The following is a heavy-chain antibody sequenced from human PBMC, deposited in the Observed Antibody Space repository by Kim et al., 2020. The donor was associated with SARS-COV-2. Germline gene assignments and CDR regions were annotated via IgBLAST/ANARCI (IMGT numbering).Heavy chain of an antibody. CDR3: ARRIAAAGTPIGY. D-gene: IGHD6-13*01. Sequence: ASVKVSCKASGYTFTSYAINWVRQAPGQGLEWMGWMNPNSGNTGYAQKFQGRVTMTRDTSISTAYMELSSLRSEDTAVYYCARRIAAAGTPIGYWGQGTLVTVSS. J-gene: IGHJ4*02. CDR2: MNPNSGNT. V-gene: IGHV1-8*02. CDR1: GYTFTSYA.